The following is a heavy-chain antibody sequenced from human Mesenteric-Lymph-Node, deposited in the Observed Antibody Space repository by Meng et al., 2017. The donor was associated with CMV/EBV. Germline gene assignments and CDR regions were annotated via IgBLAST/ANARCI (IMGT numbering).Heavy chain of an antibody. CDR2: IITFFGSE. V-gene: IGHV1-69*06. CDR1: GDRFSSYD. Sequence: KVSCKATGDRFSSYDPTWVGQATGQGLEWMGGIITFFGSEQYAQRFQGRLTVIADKSTSTDYMDLSSLRSEDTAIYYCAIIYPGGNWGQGTLVTVSS. CDR3: AIIYPGGN. J-gene: IGHJ4*02. D-gene: IGHD2-8*02.